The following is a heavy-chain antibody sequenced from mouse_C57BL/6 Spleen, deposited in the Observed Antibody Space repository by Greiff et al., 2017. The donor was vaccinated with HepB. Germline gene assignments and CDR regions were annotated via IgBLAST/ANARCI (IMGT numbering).Heavy chain of an antibody. V-gene: IGHV5-9-1*02. CDR1: GFTFSSYA. Sequence: EVQRVESGEGLVKPGGSLKLSCAASGFTFSSYAMSWVRQTPEKRLEWVAYISSGGDYIYYADTVKGRFTISRDNARNTLYLQMSSLKSEDTAMYYCTRGSNYYGSSYYFDVWGTGTTVTVSS. J-gene: IGHJ1*03. CDR2: ISSGGDYI. D-gene: IGHD1-1*01. CDR3: TRGSNYYGSSYYFDV.